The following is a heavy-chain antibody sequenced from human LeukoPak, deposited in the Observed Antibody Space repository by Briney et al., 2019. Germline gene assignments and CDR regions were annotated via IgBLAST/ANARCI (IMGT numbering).Heavy chain of an antibody. D-gene: IGHD2-15*01. CDR3: ARGAWGVVVVAANPPPLGTSSYYFDY. CDR1: GGSISSSSYY. V-gene: IGHV4-39*01. J-gene: IGHJ4*02. CDR2: IYYSGST. Sequence: SQTLSLTCTVSGGSISSSSYYWGWIRQPPGKGLEWIGSIYYSGSTYYNPSLKSRVTISVDTSKNQFSLKLSSVTAADTAVYYCARGAWGVVVVAANPPPLGTSSYYFDYWGQGTLVTVSS.